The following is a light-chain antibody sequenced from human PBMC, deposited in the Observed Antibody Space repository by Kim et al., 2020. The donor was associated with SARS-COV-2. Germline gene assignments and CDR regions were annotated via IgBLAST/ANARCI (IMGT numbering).Light chain of an antibody. CDR1: QGISNY. V-gene: IGKV1-27*01. Sequence: ASVGDRVTITCRASQGISNYLAWYQQKPGKVPKLLIYAASTLQSEVPSRFSGSGSGTDFTLTISSLQPEDVATYYCQKYNSASWTFGQGTKVDIK. CDR2: AAS. CDR3: QKYNSASWT. J-gene: IGKJ1*01.